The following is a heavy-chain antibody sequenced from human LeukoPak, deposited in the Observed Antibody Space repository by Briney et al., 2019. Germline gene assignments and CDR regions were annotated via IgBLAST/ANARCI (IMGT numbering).Heavy chain of an antibody. CDR2: IIPIFGTA. J-gene: IGHJ5*02. CDR1: GGTFSSYA. CDR3: ARALAPLAYSSGWYNWFDP. V-gene: IGHV1-69*13. D-gene: IGHD6-19*01. Sequence: ASVKVSCKASGGTFSSYAISWVRQAPGQGLEWMGGIIPIFGTANYAQKFQGRVTITADESTSTAYMELSSLRSEDTAVSYCARALAPLAYSSGWYNWFDPWGQGTLVTVSS.